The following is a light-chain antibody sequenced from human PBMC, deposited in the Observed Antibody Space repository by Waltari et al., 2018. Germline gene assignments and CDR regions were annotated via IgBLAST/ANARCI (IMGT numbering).Light chain of an antibody. CDR2: WAS. V-gene: IGKV4-1*01. Sequence: DIVLTQSPDCLPVSLGERATIHCKSSQSVLYSSNNKNYLAWYQQKPGQPPKLLIYWASTRESGVPDRFSGSGSGTDFTLTISSLQAEDVAVYFCQQYYSIPITFGPGTKVDIK. CDR1: QSVLYSSNNKNY. CDR3: QQYYSIPIT. J-gene: IGKJ3*01.